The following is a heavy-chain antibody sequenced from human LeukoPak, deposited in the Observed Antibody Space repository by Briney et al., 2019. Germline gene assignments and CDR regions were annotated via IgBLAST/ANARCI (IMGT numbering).Heavy chain of an antibody. CDR1: GFTFSRYP. J-gene: IGHJ4*02. CDR2: ISGNGGST. CDR3: AKAQYDFWSGLDY. D-gene: IGHD3-3*01. V-gene: IGHV3-64D*09. Sequence: GGSLRLSCVASGFTFSRYPMHWVRQAPGKGLEYVSAISGNGGSTYYADSVKGRFTISRDNSKNTLYLQMSSLRTEDTAIYYCAKAQYDFWSGLDYWGQGTLVTVSS.